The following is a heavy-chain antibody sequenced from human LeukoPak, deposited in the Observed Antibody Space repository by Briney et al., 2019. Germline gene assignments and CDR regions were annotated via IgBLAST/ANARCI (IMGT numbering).Heavy chain of an antibody. Sequence: GALKVSWTASGFAFDDFLVSWVRPAAGKGLEWVGFIRRRAYGGAAEYAASVKGRFIISRDDSKGIAYLQMNSLKTEDTAVYYCSRNGLVDFDYWGQGSRVIVSP. V-gene: IGHV3-49*04. CDR2: IRRRAYGGAA. CDR1: GFAFDDFL. J-gene: IGHJ4*02. CDR3: SRNGLVDFDY.